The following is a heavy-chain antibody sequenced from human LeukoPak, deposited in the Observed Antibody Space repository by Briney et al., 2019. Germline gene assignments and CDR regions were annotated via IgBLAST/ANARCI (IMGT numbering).Heavy chain of an antibody. D-gene: IGHD2-8*01. Sequence: KPSETLSLTCSVSGASINNYYWTWIRQPPGKGLEWIGYVYHIGASGYHPSLKSRVAMSLDTSRNQVSLNLRSVTAADTAVYFCTRVVNGGHFDYWGQGTLVTVSS. CDR2: VYHIGAS. CDR3: TRVVNGGHFDY. V-gene: IGHV4-59*01. J-gene: IGHJ4*02. CDR1: GASINNYY.